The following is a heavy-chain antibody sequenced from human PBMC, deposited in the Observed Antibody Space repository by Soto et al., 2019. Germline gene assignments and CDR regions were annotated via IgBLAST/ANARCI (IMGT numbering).Heavy chain of an antibody. CDR2: IYYSGST. CDR3: AREVAVSWFDP. Sequence: SETLSLTCTVSGGSISSSSYYWGWIRQPPGKGLEWIGYIYYSGSTNYNPSLKSRVTISVDTSKNQFSLKLSSVTAADTAVYYCAREVAVSWFDPWGQGTLVTVSS. V-gene: IGHV4-39*07. J-gene: IGHJ5*02. CDR1: GGSISSSSYY.